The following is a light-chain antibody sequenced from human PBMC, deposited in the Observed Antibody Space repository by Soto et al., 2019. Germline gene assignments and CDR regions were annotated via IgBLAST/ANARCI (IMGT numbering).Light chain of an antibody. CDR3: QQYNNWPLIT. CDR2: DAS. J-gene: IGKJ5*01. V-gene: IGKV3-11*01. CDR1: PSVSNS. Sequence: DIVMTQSPATLSVSPGERATLSCRASPSVSNSLAWYQHKPGQAPRLLIYDASNRATGVPTRFSGSGSGTDFTLTISSLEPEDFAVYYCQQYNNWPLITFGQGTRLEIK.